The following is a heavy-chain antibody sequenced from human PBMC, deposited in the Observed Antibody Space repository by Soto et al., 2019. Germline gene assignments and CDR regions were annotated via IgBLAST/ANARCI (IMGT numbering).Heavy chain of an antibody. J-gene: IGHJ6*02. CDR1: GFTFSSYA. CDR2: ISGSGGST. Sequence: GGSLRLSCAASGFTFSSYAMSWVRQAPGKGLEWVSAISGSGGSTYYADSVKGRFTISRDNSKNTPYLQMNSLRAEDTAVYYCAKTPGFGYYYGMDVWGQGTTVTVSS. V-gene: IGHV3-23*01. D-gene: IGHD3-16*01. CDR3: AKTPGFGYYYGMDV.